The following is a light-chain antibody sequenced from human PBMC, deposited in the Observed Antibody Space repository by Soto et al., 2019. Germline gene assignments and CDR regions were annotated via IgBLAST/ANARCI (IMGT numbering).Light chain of an antibody. J-gene: IGKJ5*01. Sequence: EIVMTQPPATLSVSLGERATLSCRASQSVRSSLAWYQQKPGQAPRLLIYDASTRAPGIPARFSGSGSGTELTLTISSLQSDDFAVYHCQQHNNWPPTFGHGTRLEIK. CDR3: QQHNNWPPT. CDR2: DAS. V-gene: IGKV3-15*01. CDR1: QSVRSS.